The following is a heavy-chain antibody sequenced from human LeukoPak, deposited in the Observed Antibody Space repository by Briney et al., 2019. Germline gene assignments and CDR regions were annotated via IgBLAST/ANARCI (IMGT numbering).Heavy chain of an antibody. Sequence: GGSLRLSCAASGITVSTNYMTWVRQPPGKGLEWVSTISGSGSRTYYAESVKGRFTISRDNSGTTLYLQMNSLRVEDTAEYYCAKHPTMVRGVDDGLDLWGQGTMVIVSS. CDR3: AKHPTMVRGVDDGLDL. J-gene: IGHJ3*01. V-gene: IGHV3-23*01. CDR2: ISGSGSRT. D-gene: IGHD3-10*01. CDR1: GITVSTNY.